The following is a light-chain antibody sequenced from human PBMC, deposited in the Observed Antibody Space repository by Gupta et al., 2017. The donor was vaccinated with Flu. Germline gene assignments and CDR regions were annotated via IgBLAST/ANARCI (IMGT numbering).Light chain of an antibody. CDR3: EAWADGLNGPV. CDR1: SCNIGSNN. J-gene: IGLJ3*02. V-gene: IGLV1-44*01. Sequence: QSLLTQPPSASGPPVQRVTISCSGSSCNIGSNNVNWYQQLPGPAHKLIILSNDQRPSGVPDRFPGSKSGTADSPALSGLESEDEDEDDCEAWADGLNGPVFGGGTKLTVL. CDR2: SND.